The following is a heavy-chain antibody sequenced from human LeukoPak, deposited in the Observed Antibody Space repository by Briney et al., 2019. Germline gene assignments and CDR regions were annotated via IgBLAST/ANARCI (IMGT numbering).Heavy chain of an antibody. V-gene: IGHV4-34*01. CDR2: INHSGST. Sequence: SETLSLTCAVYGGSFSGYYWSWIRQPPGKGLEWIGEINHSGSTSYNPSLKSRVTISVDTSKNQFSLKLSSVTAADTAVYYCARGTDCSSTSCTRGDWFDPWGQGTLVTVSS. D-gene: IGHD2-2*01. J-gene: IGHJ5*02. CDR3: ARGTDCSSTSCTRGDWFDP. CDR1: GGSFSGYY.